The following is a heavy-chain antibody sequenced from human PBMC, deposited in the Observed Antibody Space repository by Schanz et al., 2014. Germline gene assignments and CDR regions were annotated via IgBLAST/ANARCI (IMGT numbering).Heavy chain of an antibody. Sequence: EVQLLESGGGLVQPGGSLRLSCAASGFTFGDYAMSWVRQAPGKGLEWVSALSEGGGGTHYADSVRGRFTISSDSSKNTLYLQMISLRADDTAVYYCAKAADWPVTRFDPWGQGTLVTVSS. D-gene: IGHD3-9*01. CDR3: AKAADWPVTRFDP. V-gene: IGHV3-23*01. CDR1: GFTFGDYA. J-gene: IGHJ5*02. CDR2: LSEGGGGT.